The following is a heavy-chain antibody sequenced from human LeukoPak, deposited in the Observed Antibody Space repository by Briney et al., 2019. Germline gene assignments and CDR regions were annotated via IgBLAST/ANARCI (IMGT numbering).Heavy chain of an antibody. Sequence: SETLSLTCIVSGGSISSSTYYWGWIRQPPGKGLEWIGSMYHGGSTYYNPSLKSRVTISVDTSKNQFSLKLSSVTAADTAVYYCVRSSGSSGWESDAFDIWGQGTMVTVSS. J-gene: IGHJ3*02. CDR3: VRSSGSSGWESDAFDI. D-gene: IGHD6-19*01. V-gene: IGHV4-39*07. CDR1: GGSISSSTYY. CDR2: MYHGGST.